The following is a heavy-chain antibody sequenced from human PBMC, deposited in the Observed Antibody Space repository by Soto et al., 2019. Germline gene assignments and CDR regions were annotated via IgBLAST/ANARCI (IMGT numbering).Heavy chain of an antibody. D-gene: IGHD2-8*02. CDR1: GFTFSSYA. CDR2: ISGSGGTT. J-gene: IGHJ4*02. V-gene: IGHV3-23*01. Sequence: GGSLRLSCAASGFTFSSYAMSWVRQAPGKGLEWVSAISGSGGTTYYTDSVKGRFTISRDNSKNTLSLQMNSLRAEDTAVYYSPNAVLVVVREAEAHLWGKSTLVPVSP. CDR3: PNAVLVVVREAEAHL.